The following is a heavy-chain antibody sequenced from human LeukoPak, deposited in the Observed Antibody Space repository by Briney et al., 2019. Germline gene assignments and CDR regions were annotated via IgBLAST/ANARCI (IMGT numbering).Heavy chain of an antibody. V-gene: IGHV4-38-2*01. J-gene: IGHJ4*02. CDR2: IYHSGST. CDR3: ARIYYDSSGYYYYFDY. D-gene: IGHD3-22*01. Sequence: SETLSLTCGVSGYSISSGYYWGWIRQPPGKGLEWIGSIYHSGSTYYNPSLKSRVTISVDTSKNQFSLKLSSVTAADTAVYYCARIYYDSSGYYYYFDYWGQGTLVTVSS. CDR1: GYSISSGYY.